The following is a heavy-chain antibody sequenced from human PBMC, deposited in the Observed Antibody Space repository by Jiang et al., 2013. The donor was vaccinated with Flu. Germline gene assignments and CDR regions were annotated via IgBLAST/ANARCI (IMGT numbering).Heavy chain of an antibody. V-gene: IGHV3-30*02. CDR1: GFSFSYYA. D-gene: IGHD3-9*01. CDR3: ATLRGSSYDTYLADY. Sequence: QLVESGGGVVQPGGSLRLSCAASGFSFSYYAMYWVRQAPGQGLEWAASIRFDGNDKYYAESVKGRFTISRDNSKSTLYLQMNSLRAEDTSVYYCATLRGSSYDTYLADYWGQGTLV. J-gene: IGHJ4*02. CDR2: IRFDGNDK.